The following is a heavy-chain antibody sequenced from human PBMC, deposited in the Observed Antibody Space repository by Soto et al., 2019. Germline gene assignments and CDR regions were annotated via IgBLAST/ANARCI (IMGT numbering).Heavy chain of an antibody. Sequence: ESLKISCKGSGYSSTSYWIGWVRQMPWKGLEWMGIIYPGDSDTRYSPSFQGQVTISADKSISTAYLQWSSLKASDTAMYYCARRDYYGSGSYYNPHYFDYWGQGTLVTVSS. V-gene: IGHV5-51*01. CDR2: IYPGDSDT. J-gene: IGHJ4*02. D-gene: IGHD3-10*01. CDR1: GYSSTSYW. CDR3: ARRDYYGSGSYYNPHYFDY.